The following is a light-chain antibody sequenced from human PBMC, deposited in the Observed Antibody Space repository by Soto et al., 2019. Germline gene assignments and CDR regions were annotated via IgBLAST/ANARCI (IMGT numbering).Light chain of an antibody. Sequence: DIQMTQSPSSLSASVGDRVTITCRASQRPDNYVNWYQQKPGESPKLLIYARSTLQRGVPSRFSGGGSGTDFTLTISGLQPDDFATYYCQQYKSVSLLTFGGGTKVDIK. J-gene: IGKJ4*01. CDR3: QQYKSVSLLT. CDR2: ARS. V-gene: IGKV1-39*01. CDR1: QRPDNY.